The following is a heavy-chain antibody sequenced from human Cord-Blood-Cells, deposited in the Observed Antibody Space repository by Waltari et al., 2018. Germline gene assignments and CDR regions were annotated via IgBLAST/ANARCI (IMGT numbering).Heavy chain of an antibody. CDR2: ISGSGGST. CDR3: AKGEGSGSYYYYYYYMDV. CDR1: GFTFSSYA. D-gene: IGHD3-10*01. J-gene: IGHJ6*03. Sequence: EVQLVESGGGLVQPGGSLRLSCAASGFTFSSYAMSWGRQAPGKGLEWVSAISGSGGSTYYADAVKGRFTISRDNSKNTLYLQMNSLRAEDTAVYYCAKGEGSGSYYYYYYYMDVWGKGTTVTVSS. V-gene: IGHV3-23*04.